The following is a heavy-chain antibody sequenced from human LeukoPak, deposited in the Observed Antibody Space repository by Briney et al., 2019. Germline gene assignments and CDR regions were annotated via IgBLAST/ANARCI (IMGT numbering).Heavy chain of an antibody. D-gene: IGHD6-6*01. Sequence: PSETLSLTCAVSGYSISSGYYWGWIRQPPGKGLEWIGSIYHSGSTYYNPSPKSRVIISVDTSKNQFSLKLSSVTAADTAMYYCAREGSMTARPFVSIDYWGQGTLVTVSS. V-gene: IGHV4-38-2*02. J-gene: IGHJ4*02. CDR1: GYSISSGYY. CDR3: AREGSMTARPFVSIDY. CDR2: IYHSGST.